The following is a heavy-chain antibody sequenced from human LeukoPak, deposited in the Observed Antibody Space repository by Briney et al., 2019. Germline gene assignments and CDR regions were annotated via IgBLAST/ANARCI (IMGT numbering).Heavy chain of an antibody. CDR1: GCTFSSYA. D-gene: IGHD1-1*01. CDR3: GRRSWTDYNFDY. CDR2: IIPIFGTA. Sequence: SSVTVSFKASGCTFSSYAISWLGQARGQELEGMGGIIPIFGTANYVQKFQRRLTITADESTITAYMELSSLRSEDTAVYYCGRRSWTDYNFDYWGQGTLVTVSS. V-gene: IGHV1-69*13. J-gene: IGHJ4*02.